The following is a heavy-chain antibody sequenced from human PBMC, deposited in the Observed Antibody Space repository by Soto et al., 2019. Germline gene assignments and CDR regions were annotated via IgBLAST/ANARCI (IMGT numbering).Heavy chain of an antibody. D-gene: IGHD6-19*01. J-gene: IGHJ4*02. V-gene: IGHV3-21*01. Sequence: GGSLRLSCAASGFTFSSYSMNWVRQAPGKGLEWVSSSSSSSRHIYYADSVKGRFTTSRDNAKNSMYLKMNSLRAEDTAVYYCARDSSGWYYFDYWGQGTLVTYPQ. CDR3: ARDSSGWYYFDY. CDR2: SSSSSRHI. CDR1: GFTFSSYS.